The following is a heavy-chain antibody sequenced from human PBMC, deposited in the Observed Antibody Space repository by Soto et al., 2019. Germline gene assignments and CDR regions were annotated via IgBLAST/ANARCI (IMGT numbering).Heavy chain of an antibody. CDR2: ITYDGSNT. CDR3: AKDRSILRYFDWLFPVDPIDY. V-gene: IGHV3-30*18. D-gene: IGHD3-9*01. Sequence: PGGSLRLSCGASGFTFSSYGMSWVRQAPGKGLEWVAVITYDGSNTYYADSVKGRFTISRDNSKNTLYLQMNSLRAEDTAVYYCAKDRSILRYFDWLFPVDPIDYWGQGTLVTVSS. J-gene: IGHJ4*02. CDR1: GFTFSSYG.